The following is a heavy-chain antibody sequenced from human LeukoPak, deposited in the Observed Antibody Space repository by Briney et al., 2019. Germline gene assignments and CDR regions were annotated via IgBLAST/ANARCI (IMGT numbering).Heavy chain of an antibody. V-gene: IGHV3-23*01. CDR3: ARDNGGYNYDF. J-gene: IGHJ4*02. Sequence: GGSLRLSCAASGFTFSSYALSWVRQTPEKGLEWVSAISGSGDSTYYANSVRGRFTISGDNSMNTLFLQMNSLRAEDTAVYYCARDNGGYNYDFWGQGTLVTVSS. CDR1: GFTFSSYA. CDR2: ISGSGDST. D-gene: IGHD5-24*01.